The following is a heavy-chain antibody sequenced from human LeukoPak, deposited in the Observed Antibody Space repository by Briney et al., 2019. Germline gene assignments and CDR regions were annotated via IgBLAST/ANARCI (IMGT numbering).Heavy chain of an antibody. J-gene: IGHJ4*02. CDR3: ARAEYYYDSSGPILGIDY. CDR1: GGTFISYA. V-gene: IGHV1-69*05. CDR2: IIPIFGTA. D-gene: IGHD3-22*01. Sequence: ASVKVSCKASGGTFISYAISWVRQAPGQGLEWMGGIIPIFGTANYAQKFQGRVTMTTDTSTSTAYMELRSLRSDDTAVYYCARAEYYYDSSGPILGIDYWGQGTLVTVSS.